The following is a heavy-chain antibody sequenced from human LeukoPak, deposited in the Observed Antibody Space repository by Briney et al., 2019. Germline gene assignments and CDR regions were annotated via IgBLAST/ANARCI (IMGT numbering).Heavy chain of an antibody. CDR2: IYYSGST. D-gene: IGHD6-19*01. CDR1: GGSISSSGYY. CDR3: ASRTREAVAGTGGGAFDI. V-gene: IGHV4-39*01. Sequence: PSETLSLTCTVSGGSISSSGYYWGWIRQPPGKGLEWIASIYYSGSTYYNPSLKSRVTISVDTSKNQLSLKLSSLTAADTAVYYCASRTREAVAGTGGGAFDIWGQGTMVTVSS. J-gene: IGHJ3*02.